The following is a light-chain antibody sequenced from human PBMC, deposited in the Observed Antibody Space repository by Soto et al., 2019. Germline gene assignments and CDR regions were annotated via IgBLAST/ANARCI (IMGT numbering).Light chain of an antibody. V-gene: IGKV1-39*01. Sequence: DIPMTQSPSSLSPSIGGRSTSNYRASQSISSYLNWYQQTPGKAPKLLIYAASSLQSGVPSRFSGSGSGTDFTLTISNLQPEDFATYYCQQSDSTPTFGQGTKVDIK. J-gene: IGKJ2*01. CDR2: AAS. CDR1: QSISSY. CDR3: QQSDSTPT.